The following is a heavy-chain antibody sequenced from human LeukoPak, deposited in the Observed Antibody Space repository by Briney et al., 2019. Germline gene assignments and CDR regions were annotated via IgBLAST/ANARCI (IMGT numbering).Heavy chain of an antibody. CDR1: GDSITNSNYF. J-gene: IGHJ4*02. CDR2: VFYNGNT. D-gene: IGHD2-21*02. Sequence: SETLSLTCTVSGDSITNSNYFWGWLRQPPGQGLEWIGEVFYNGNTHYNPSLKSRVIISTDTSKNQFSLTLTAVTASDTAIYYCARRSPLVVVTAAHYYDYWGQGTLVTVSS. CDR3: ARRSPLVVVTAAHYYDY. V-gene: IGHV4-39*01.